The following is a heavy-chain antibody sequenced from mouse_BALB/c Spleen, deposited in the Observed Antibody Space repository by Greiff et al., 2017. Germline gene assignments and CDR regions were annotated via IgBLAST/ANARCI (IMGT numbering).Heavy chain of an antibody. CDR1: GFTFSSYG. CDR2: ISSGGSYT. CDR3: ARRDYDYDVDYAMDY. D-gene: IGHD2-4*01. J-gene: IGHJ4*01. V-gene: IGHV5-6*02. Sequence: EVMLVESGGDLVKPGGSLKLSCAASGFTFSSYGMSWVRQTPDKRLEWVATISSGGSYTYYPDSVKGRFTISRDNAKNTLYLQMSSLKSEDTAMYYCARRDYDYDVDYAMDYWGQGTSVTVSS.